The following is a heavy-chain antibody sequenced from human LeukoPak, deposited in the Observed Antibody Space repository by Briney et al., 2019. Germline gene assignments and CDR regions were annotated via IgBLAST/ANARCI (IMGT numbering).Heavy chain of an antibody. D-gene: IGHD3-3*01. Sequence: PGGSLTLSCAASGFTFSSYGMHWVRQAPGKGLEWVALTSYNGRNNYYSDSVKGRFSISRDNSQRTVFLQMNNVKTEDTAIYYCAKATNYDFWSGSLGLDLWGQGFLVTVSS. J-gene: IGHJ5*02. CDR3: AKATNYDFWSGSLGLDL. CDR2: TSYNGRNN. V-gene: IGHV3-30*18. CDR1: GFTFSSYG.